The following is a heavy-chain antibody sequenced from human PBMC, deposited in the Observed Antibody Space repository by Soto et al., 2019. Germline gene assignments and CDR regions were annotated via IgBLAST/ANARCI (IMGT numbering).Heavy chain of an antibody. CDR2: ISYDVTYK. J-gene: IGHJ4*02. V-gene: IGHV3-30*18. D-gene: IGHD3-22*01. CDR1: GFTFSTYG. Sequence: GGSLRLSCAASGFTFSTYGMHWVRQAPGKGLEWVTFISYDVTYKYYADSVKGRFTISRDNSKNTLYLQMDSLRPEDTAVYYCAKASGKYDTSGYYYDCWGQGTLVTVSS. CDR3: AKASGKYDTSGYYYDC.